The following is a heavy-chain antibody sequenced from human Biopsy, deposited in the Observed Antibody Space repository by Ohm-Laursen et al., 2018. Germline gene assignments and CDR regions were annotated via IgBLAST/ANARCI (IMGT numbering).Heavy chain of an antibody. V-gene: IGHV1-8*02. Sequence: ASVKVSCKPSGHTFTAHYVHWVRQAPGQGLEWMGWMIPNSGKTGYAQRFQGRVTLTMNTSIGTAYMELSGLRSEDTAVYYCARGSPRRVSIFEASIYWFDTWGQGTLVTVSS. CDR2: MIPNSGKT. CDR3: ARGSPRRVSIFEASIYWFDT. D-gene: IGHD6-6*01. J-gene: IGHJ5*02. CDR1: GHTFTAHY.